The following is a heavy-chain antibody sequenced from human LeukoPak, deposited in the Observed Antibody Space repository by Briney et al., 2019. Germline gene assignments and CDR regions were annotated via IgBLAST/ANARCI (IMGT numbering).Heavy chain of an antibody. D-gene: IGHD5-18*01. J-gene: IGHJ4*02. CDR1: GYTFTGYY. V-gene: IGHV1-2*02. CDR3: ARGGSGYSYGYPERRVDY. Sequence: ASVKVSCKASGYTFTGYYMHWVRQAPGQGLEWMGWINPNSGGTNYAQKFRGRVTMTRDTSISTAYTELSRLRYDDTAVYYCARGGSGYSYGYPERRVDYWGQGTLVTVSS. CDR2: INPNSGGT.